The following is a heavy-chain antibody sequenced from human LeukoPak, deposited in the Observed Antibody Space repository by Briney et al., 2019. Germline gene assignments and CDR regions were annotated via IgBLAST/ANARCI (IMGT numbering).Heavy chain of an antibody. CDR2: IIPIFGTT. J-gene: IGHJ3*02. D-gene: IGHD2-21*01. CDR1: GGTFSSYA. CDR3: ARDCGGDCYSHAFDI. V-gene: IGHV1-69*13. Sequence: SVKVSCKASGGTFSSYAVSWVRQAPGQGLEWMGGIIPIFGTTNFAQKFQGRVTITADESTSTAYMELSSLRSEDTAVYYCARDCGGDCYSHAFDIWGQGTMVTVSS.